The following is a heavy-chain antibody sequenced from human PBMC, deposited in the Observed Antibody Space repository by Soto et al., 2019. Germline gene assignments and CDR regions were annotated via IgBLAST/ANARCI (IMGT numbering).Heavy chain of an antibody. CDR2: ISAYNGNT. CDR3: ARDRTYYYDSSGYYTQPFDY. Sequence: ASVKVSCKASGYTFTSYGISWVRQAPGQGLEWMGWISAYNGNTNYAQKLQGRVTMTTDTSTSTAYMELRSLRSDDTAVYYCARDRTYYYDSSGYYTQPFDYWGQGTLVTVSS. V-gene: IGHV1-18*01. D-gene: IGHD3-22*01. J-gene: IGHJ4*02. CDR1: GYTFTSYG.